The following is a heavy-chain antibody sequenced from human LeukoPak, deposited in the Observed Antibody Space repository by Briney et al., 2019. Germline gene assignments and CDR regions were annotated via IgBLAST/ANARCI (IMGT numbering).Heavy chain of an antibody. D-gene: IGHD4-23*01. CDR2: IYTSGST. CDR1: GGSISSYY. CDR3: AVVTDYFDY. J-gene: IGHJ4*02. Sequence: SETLSLTCTVSGGSISSYYWSWLRQPAGKGLEWIGRIYTSGSTNYNPSLTSRATISLDTNKNQFSLMLIYMPAADPAAYYCAVVTDYFDYWGQGTLVTVSS. V-gene: IGHV4-4*07.